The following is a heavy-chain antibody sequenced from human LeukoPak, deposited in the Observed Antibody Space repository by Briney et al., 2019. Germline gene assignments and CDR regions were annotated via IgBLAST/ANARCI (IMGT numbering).Heavy chain of an antibody. D-gene: IGHD6-13*01. CDR1: GYRFTSYW. V-gene: IGHV5-51*01. J-gene: IGHJ4*02. Sequence: GESLKISCKGSGYRFTSYWIGWVRQMPGKGLEWMGTIYPDDSDTRYSPSFQGQVTISADKSISTAYLQWSSLKASDTAMYYCARRSSSWSDYWGQGTLVTVSS. CDR2: IYPDDSDT. CDR3: ARRSSSWSDY.